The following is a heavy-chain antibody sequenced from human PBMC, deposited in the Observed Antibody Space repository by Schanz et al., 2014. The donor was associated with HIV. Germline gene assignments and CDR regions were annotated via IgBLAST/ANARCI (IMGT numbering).Heavy chain of an antibody. J-gene: IGHJ4*02. CDR3: VRDQSLWGSGYTYFDH. Sequence: EVQLLESGGDQVQSGGSLRVSCAASGFIFRNYDMTWVRQAPGKGLEWVSSITGSGSSTYYADSVKGRFTISRDNSKNTLFLQLNSLRVEDTAVYHCVRDQSLWGSGYTYFDHWGQGTQVTVSS. CDR1: GFIFRNYD. V-gene: IGHV3-23*01. CDR2: ITGSGSST. D-gene: IGHD5-12*01.